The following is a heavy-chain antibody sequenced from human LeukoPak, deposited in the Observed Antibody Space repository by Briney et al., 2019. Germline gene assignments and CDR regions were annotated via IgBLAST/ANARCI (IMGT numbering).Heavy chain of an antibody. J-gene: IGHJ4*02. CDR2: IGTSGDRT. V-gene: IGHV3-23*01. CDR3: ARDRPYFDY. CDR1: GFTFSSSA. Sequence: GRSLRLSCSASGFTFSSSAMSWVRQAPGKGLEWVSAIGTSGDRTFYADSVKGRFTISRDNSKNTLYLQMNSLRAEDTAVYYCARDRPYFDYWGQGTLVTVSS.